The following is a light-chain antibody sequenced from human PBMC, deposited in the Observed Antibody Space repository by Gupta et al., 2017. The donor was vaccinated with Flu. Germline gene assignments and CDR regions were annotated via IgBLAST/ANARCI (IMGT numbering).Light chain of an antibody. CDR1: RSNIGMDT. J-gene: IGLJ3*02. V-gene: IGLV1-44*01. CDR2: STN. Sequence: QSVLTQPTAASVTPGQRVAISCSGCRSNIGMDTVNGYQHLPVTSPKLLLHSTNQLPSGVPDRFSGSKSGTSASLAITGLQSEDEADYYCAAWDDSLNGLWLFGGGTRLTVL. CDR3: AAWDDSLNGLWL.